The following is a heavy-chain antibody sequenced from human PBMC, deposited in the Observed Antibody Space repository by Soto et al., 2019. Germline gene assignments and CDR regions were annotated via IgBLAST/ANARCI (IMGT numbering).Heavy chain of an antibody. CDR2: ISAYNGNT. CDR3: ARDLALRKYSAAGESSGDY. D-gene: IGHD6-13*01. Sequence: ASVKVSCKASGYTFTSYGISWVRQAPGQGLEWMGWISAYNGNTNYAQKLQGRVTMTTDTSTSTAYMELRSLRSDDTAVYYCARDLALRKYSAAGESSGDYWGQGTLVTVSS. CDR1: GYTFTSYG. V-gene: IGHV1-18*01. J-gene: IGHJ4*02.